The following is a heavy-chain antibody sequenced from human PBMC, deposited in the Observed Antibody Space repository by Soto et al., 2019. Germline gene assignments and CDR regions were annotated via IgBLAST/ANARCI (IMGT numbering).Heavy chain of an antibody. CDR3: AKDRAVVVVVAAHFDY. CDR1: GFTFSSYG. J-gene: IGHJ4*02. V-gene: IGHV3-30*18. D-gene: IGHD2-15*01. Sequence: SGGSLRLSCAASGFTFSSYGMHWVRQAPGKGLEWVAVISYDGSNKYYADSVKGRFTISRDNSKNTLYLQMNSLRAEDTAVYYCAKDRAVVVVVAAHFDYWGQGTLVTVS. CDR2: ISYDGSNK.